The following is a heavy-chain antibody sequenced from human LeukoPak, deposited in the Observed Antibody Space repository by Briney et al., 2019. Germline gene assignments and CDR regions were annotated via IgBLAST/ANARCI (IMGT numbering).Heavy chain of an antibody. V-gene: IGHV4-39*07. J-gene: IGHJ4*02. Sequence: SETLSLTCTVSGGSISSSSYHWGWIRQPPGKGLEWIGSIYYSRSTYYNPSLKSRVTISKDTSKNQISLKLSFVTAADTAVYYCARVGYYDSSGYYGFFDNWGQGTLVTVSS. CDR1: GGSISSSSYH. CDR3: ARVGYYDSSGYYGFFDN. CDR2: IYYSRST. D-gene: IGHD3-22*01.